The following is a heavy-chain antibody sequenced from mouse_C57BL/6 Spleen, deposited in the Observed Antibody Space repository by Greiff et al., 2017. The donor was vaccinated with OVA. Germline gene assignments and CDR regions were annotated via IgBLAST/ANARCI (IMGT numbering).Heavy chain of an antibody. CDR3: AREAGTWYFDV. J-gene: IGHJ1*03. Sequence: EVQRVESGGGLVKPGGSLKLSCAASGFTFSSYAMSWVRQTPEKRLEWVATISDGGSYTYYPDNVKGRFTISRDNAKNNLYLQMSHLKSEDTAMYYCAREAGTWYFDVWGTGTTVTVSS. V-gene: IGHV5-4*01. D-gene: IGHD4-1*01. CDR1: GFTFSSYA. CDR2: ISDGGSYT.